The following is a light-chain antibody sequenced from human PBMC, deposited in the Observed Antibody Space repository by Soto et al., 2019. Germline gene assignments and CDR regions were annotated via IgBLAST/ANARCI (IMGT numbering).Light chain of an antibody. CDR3: QQYYSTSST. V-gene: IGKV4-1*01. J-gene: IGKJ1*01. CDR1: QSVLYSSNNKNY. CDR2: WAS. Sequence: DIVMTQSPDSLAVSLGERATINCKSSQSVLYSSNNKNYLAWYQQKPGQPPKLLIYWASTRESGVPDRFSGSGSGTDFTLTISSLQAEDVAVYYCQQYYSTSSTFVQGTKVEIK.